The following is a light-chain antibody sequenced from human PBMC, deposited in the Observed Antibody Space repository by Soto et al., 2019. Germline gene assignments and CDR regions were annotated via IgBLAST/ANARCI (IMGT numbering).Light chain of an antibody. V-gene: IGLV1-40*01. CDR3: QSYDSSLSPS. CDR2: GNS. Sequence: QSALTQPPSVSGAPGQRVTISCTGSSSNIGAGYDVHWYQQLPGTAPKLLIYGNSNRPSGVPDRFSGSKSGTSASLAITGLQAEDEADYYCQSYDSSLSPSFGTGTKLTVL. J-gene: IGLJ1*01. CDR1: SSNIGAGYD.